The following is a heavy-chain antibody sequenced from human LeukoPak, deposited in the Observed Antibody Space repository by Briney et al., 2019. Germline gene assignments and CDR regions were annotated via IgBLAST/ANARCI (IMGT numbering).Heavy chain of an antibody. V-gene: IGHV3-23*01. J-gene: IGHJ4*02. CDR2: ISGSGGST. D-gene: IGHD5-18*01. CDR3: AKLVSYSYGFYYFDY. CDR1: GFTVSRYA. Sequence: GGALTLSCAASGFTVSRYAMSRARQAPGKGLEWVSAISGSGGSTYYADSVKGRFTIFRDNSKNTLYLQMNSLRAEDTAVYYCAKLVSYSYGFYYFDYWGQGTLVTVSS.